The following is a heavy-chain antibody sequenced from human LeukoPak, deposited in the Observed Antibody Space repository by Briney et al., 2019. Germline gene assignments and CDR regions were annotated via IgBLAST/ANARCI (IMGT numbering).Heavy chain of an antibody. CDR3: ALTYYYDSSGEGPDAFDI. Sequence: PTETLSLTCTVSGGSISSYYWSWTRQPPGKGLEWIGYIYYSGSTNYNPSLKSRVTMSVDTSKNQFSLKLSSVTAADTAVYYCALTYYYDSSGEGPDAFDIWGQGTMVTVSS. V-gene: IGHV4-59*01. J-gene: IGHJ3*02. CDR1: GGSISSYY. CDR2: IYYSGST. D-gene: IGHD3-22*01.